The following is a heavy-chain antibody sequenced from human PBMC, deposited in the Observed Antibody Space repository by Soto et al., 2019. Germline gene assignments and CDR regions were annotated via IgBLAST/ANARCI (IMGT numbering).Heavy chain of an antibody. D-gene: IGHD2-15*01. J-gene: IGHJ5*02. CDR2: IYYSGST. Sequence: SETLSLTCTVSGGSISSYYWSWIRQPPGKGLEWIGYIYYSGSTNYNPSLKSRVTISIDTSKNQFSLKLSSVTAADTAVYYCARSGYFSGGSCSFNWFAPCGQGTLVPVSS. CDR1: GGSISSYY. V-gene: IGHV4-59*01. CDR3: ARSGYFSGGSCSFNWFAP.